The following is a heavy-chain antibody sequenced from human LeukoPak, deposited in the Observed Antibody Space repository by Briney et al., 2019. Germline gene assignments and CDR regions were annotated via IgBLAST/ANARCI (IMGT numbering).Heavy chain of an antibody. J-gene: IGHJ4*02. Sequence: SGPELVKPSQTLVLTCAISGDSVSRDTAGWSWIRQSPSRGLEWLGRTYYRSKWFNDYAVSVKSRIIINSDTSKNQFSLQLNSVTPEDTAVYYCSRGVAITGLDSWGQGTLVTVSS. CDR2: TYYRSKWFN. D-gene: IGHD1-14*01. V-gene: IGHV6-1*01. CDR1: GDSVSRDTAG. CDR3: SRGVAITGLDS.